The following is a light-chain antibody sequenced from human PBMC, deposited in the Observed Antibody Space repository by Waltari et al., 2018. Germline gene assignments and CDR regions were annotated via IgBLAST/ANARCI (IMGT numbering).Light chain of an antibody. CDR2: GAS. Sequence: IVLTQSPGPLSLSPGGRAPLSCRASQSISSFLVWYQQKPGQAPRLLIYGASTRATGIPDRFSGSGSGTDFSLTISRLEPEDFAVYYCQHYVRLPVTFGQGTKVEIK. V-gene: IGKV3-20*01. J-gene: IGKJ1*01. CDR1: QSISSF. CDR3: QHYVRLPVT.